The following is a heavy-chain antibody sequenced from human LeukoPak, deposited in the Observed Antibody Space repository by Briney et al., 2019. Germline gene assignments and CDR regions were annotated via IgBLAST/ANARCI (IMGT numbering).Heavy chain of an antibody. D-gene: IGHD3-10*01. CDR2: INHSGST. J-gene: IGHJ4*02. Sequence: SETLSLTCAVYGGSFSGYYWSWIRQPPGKGLEWIGEINHSGSTNYNPSLKSRVTISVDTSKNQFSLKLSSVTAADTAVYYCARRRGFGVTMVRGVPYYFDYWGQGTLATVSS. V-gene: IGHV4-34*01. CDR1: GGSFSGYY. CDR3: ARRRGFGVTMVRGVPYYFDY.